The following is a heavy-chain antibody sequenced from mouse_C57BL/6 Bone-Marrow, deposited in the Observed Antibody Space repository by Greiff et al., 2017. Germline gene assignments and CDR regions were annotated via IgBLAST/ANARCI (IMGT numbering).Heavy chain of an antibody. J-gene: IGHJ3*01. V-gene: IGHV14-4*01. CDR1: GFNIKDDY. Sequence: EVQLVESGAELVRPGASVKLSCTASGFNIKDDYMHWVKQRPEQGLEWIGWIDPENGDTEYASKFQGKATITADTSSNTAYLQLSSLTSEDTAGYYCTTDGNFSLFAYWGQGTLVTVSA. CDR3: TTDGNFSLFAY. D-gene: IGHD2-1*01. CDR2: IDPENGDT.